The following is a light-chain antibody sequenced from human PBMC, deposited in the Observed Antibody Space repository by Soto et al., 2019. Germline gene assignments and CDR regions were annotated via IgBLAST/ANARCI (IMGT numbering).Light chain of an antibody. Sequence: EIVLTQSPSTLSLSPGERATLSCRASQSVSSTRLAWYQQKPGQAPRLLIYDASRRATGVPDRFSGSGSGTDFTLSISRLEPEDSAVYFCQQYDSSPPMFTFGQGTKLEIK. V-gene: IGKV3-20*01. CDR2: DAS. CDR3: QQYDSSPPMFT. J-gene: IGKJ2*01. CDR1: QSVSSTR.